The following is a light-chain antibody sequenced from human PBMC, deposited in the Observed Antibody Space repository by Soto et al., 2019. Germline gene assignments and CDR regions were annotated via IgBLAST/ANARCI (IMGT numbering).Light chain of an antibody. V-gene: IGKV1-39*01. Sequence: DIQLTQSPPTLWASVGNSVPLTCLASQPVSTWVAWHQHTPGKAPKVIIDAASRLQRVVPSRFSGSGSGTDFTLTIGSLQPEDFATYYCQQSYSPPPITFGQGTRLEIK. J-gene: IGKJ5*01. CDR2: AAS. CDR3: QQSYSPPPIT. CDR1: QPVSTW.